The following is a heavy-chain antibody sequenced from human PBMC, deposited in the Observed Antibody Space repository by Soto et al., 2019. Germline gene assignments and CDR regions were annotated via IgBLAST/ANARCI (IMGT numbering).Heavy chain of an antibody. CDR3: AGPAAGTSPIYYYGMDV. D-gene: IGHD6-13*01. V-gene: IGHV3-33*01. Sequence: QVQLVESGGGVVQPGRSLRLSCAASGFTFSSYGMHWVRQAPGKGLEWVAVIWYDGSNKYYADSVKGRFTISGDNSKNTLYLQMNSLRAEDTAVYYCAGPAAGTSPIYYYGMDVWGQGTTVTVSS. J-gene: IGHJ6*02. CDR1: GFTFSSYG. CDR2: IWYDGSNK.